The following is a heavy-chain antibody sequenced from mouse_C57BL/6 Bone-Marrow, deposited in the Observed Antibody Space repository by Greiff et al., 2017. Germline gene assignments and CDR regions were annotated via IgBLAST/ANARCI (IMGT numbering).Heavy chain of an antibody. CDR2: INPGSGGT. Sequence: QVQLQQSGAELVRPGTSVKVSCKASGYAFTNYLIEWVKQRPGQGLEWIGVINPGSGGTNYHEKFKGKATLTADKSSSTAYMQLGILTSEDSAFYFWARSVYYDYDGVFFAFWGQGTLVTVSA. D-gene: IGHD2-4*01. J-gene: IGHJ3*01. CDR3: ARSVYYDYDGVFFAF. V-gene: IGHV1-54*01. CDR1: GYAFTNYL.